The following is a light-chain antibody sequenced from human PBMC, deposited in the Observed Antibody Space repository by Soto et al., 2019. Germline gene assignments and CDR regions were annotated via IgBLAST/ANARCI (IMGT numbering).Light chain of an antibody. CDR3: QQYNNWPPIFT. J-gene: IGKJ3*01. Sequence: EIVMTQSPATLSVSQGERATLSCRASQSVSSDLSWYQQKPGQAPRLLIFGVSTRATGIPARFSGSGSGTEFTLTISSLQSEDFAVYYCQQYNNWPPIFTFGPGTKVDIK. V-gene: IGKV3-15*01. CDR2: GVS. CDR1: QSVSSD.